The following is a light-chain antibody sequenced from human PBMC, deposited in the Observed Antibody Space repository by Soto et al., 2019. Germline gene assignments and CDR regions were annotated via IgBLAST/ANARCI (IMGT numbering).Light chain of an antibody. CDR1: QSLSSDF. V-gene: IGKV3-20*01. Sequence: EIVLTQSPGTLSLSPGERAILSCRASQSLSSDFLAWYQQKPGQAPRLLIYSSSNRATGIPDRFSGSGSGTDFTLTISRLEPADFAVYYCQQYGRPPLTFGGGTKVDIK. CDR2: SSS. CDR3: QQYGRPPLT. J-gene: IGKJ4*01.